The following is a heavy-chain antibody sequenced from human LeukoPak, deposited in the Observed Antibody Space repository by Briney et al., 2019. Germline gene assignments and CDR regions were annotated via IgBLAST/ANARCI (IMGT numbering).Heavy chain of an antibody. Sequence: GGSLRLSCAASGFTFSGSAMHWVRQASGKGLEWVGRISSKANSYATAYAASVKGRFTISRDDTKNTAYLQMNSLKTEDTAVYYCTSGWRYCRGGSCYLPLVWGQGTLVTVSS. CDR3: TSGWRYCRGGSCYLPLV. CDR2: ISSKANSYAT. V-gene: IGHV3-73*01. CDR1: GFTFSGSA. J-gene: IGHJ4*02. D-gene: IGHD2-15*01.